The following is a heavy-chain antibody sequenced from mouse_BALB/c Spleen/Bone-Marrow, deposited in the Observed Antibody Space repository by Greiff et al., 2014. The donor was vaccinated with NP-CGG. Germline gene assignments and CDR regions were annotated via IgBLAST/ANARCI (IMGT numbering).Heavy chain of an antibody. V-gene: IGHV1-7*01. CDR1: GYTFTSYW. CDR2: INPSTGYT. CDR3: VYGNYYLAY. J-gene: IGHJ3*01. Sequence: VQLQQSGAELAKPGASVKMSCKASGYTFTSYWMHWVQQRPGQGLEWIGYINPSTGYTEYNQKFKDKATLTADKSSSTAYMQLSSLTSEDSAVYYCVYGNYYLAYWGQGTLVTVSA. D-gene: IGHD2-1*01.